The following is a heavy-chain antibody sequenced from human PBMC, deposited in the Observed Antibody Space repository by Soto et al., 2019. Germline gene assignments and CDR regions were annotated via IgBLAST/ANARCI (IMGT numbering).Heavy chain of an antibody. CDR1: GGTFSSYA. Sequence: GASVKVSCKASGGTFSSYAISWVRQAPGQGLEWMGGIIPIFGTANYAQKFQGRVTITADESTSTAYMELSSLRSEDTAECYCARFIVPRGGGISMGGVALPPSCHYHGLDVWG. CDR2: IIPIFGTA. V-gene: IGHV1-69*13. D-gene: IGHD3-16*01. CDR3: ARFIVPRGGGISMGGVALPPSCHYHGLDV. J-gene: IGHJ6*04.